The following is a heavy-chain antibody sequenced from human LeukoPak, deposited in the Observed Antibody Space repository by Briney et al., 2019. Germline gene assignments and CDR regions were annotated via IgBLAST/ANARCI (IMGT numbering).Heavy chain of an antibody. CDR2: IIPILGIA. V-gene: IGHV1-69*04. Sequence: SVKVSCKASGGTFSSYAISWVRQAPGQGLEWMGRIIPILGIANYAQKFQGRVTITADKSTSTAYMELSSLRSEDTAVYYCARVYSGSYPFDIWGQGTMVTVSS. CDR1: GGTFSSYA. D-gene: IGHD1-26*01. J-gene: IGHJ3*02. CDR3: ARVYSGSYPFDI.